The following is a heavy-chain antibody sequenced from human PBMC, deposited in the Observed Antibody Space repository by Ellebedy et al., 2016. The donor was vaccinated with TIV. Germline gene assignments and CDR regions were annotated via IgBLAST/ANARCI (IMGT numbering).Heavy chain of an antibody. CDR2: INPNSGGT. J-gene: IGHJ4*02. CDR3: ARTIVATSYFDY. V-gene: IGHV1-2*04. CDR1: GYTFTGYY. D-gene: IGHD5-12*01. Sequence: ASVKVSXXASGYTFTGYYMHWVRQAPGQGLEWMGWINPNSGGTNYAQKFQGWVTMTRDTSISTAYMELSRLRSDDTAVYYCARTIVATSYFDYWGQGTLVTVSS.